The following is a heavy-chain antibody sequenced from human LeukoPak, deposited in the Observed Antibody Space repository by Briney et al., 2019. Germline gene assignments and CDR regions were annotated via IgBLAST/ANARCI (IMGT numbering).Heavy chain of an antibody. V-gene: IGHV3-21*01. CDR2: ITISSNLI. Sequence: GSLLLSCAASGFILSSYSMNWGRPAPGKGLEGVSSITISSNLIYYADSVKGRFTISRDNAKSSLFLQMNSLRAEDTAVYFCARDGHGDGFLTGYSYFGMDVWGQGTTVTVSS. J-gene: IGHJ6*02. CDR3: ARDGHGDGFLTGYSYFGMDV. D-gene: IGHD3-9*01. CDR1: GFILSSYS.